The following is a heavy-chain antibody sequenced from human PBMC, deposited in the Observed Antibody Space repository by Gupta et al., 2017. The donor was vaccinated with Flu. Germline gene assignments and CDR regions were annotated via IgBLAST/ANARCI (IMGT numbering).Heavy chain of an antibody. J-gene: IGHJ5*02. CDR1: GYTFTAYY. D-gene: IGHD6-6*01. V-gene: IGHV1-2*06. Sequence: QVQLVQSGAEMKKPGASVKVSCKASGYTFTAYYMHWVRTAPGQGLEWMGRINPNTGDKDYAQKFQGRVTMTRDTSISTAYMELRRLRPDETAVFYCARDVRSSSSGWFDPWGQGTLVTVSS. CDR3: ARDVRSSSSGWFDP. CDR2: INPNTGDK.